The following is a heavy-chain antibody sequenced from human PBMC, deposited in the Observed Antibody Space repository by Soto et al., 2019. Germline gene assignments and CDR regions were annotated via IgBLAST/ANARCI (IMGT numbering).Heavy chain of an antibody. CDR2: IIPIFGTA. CDR3: ARRLPAAIHEGYYYYGMDV. V-gene: IGHV1-69*06. J-gene: IGHJ6*02. D-gene: IGHD2-2*02. CDR1: GGTFSSYA. Sequence: WASVKVSCKASGGTFSSYAISWVRQAPGQGLEWMGGIIPIFGTANYAQKFQGRVTITADKSTSTAYMELSSLGSEDTAVYYCARRLPAAIHEGYYYYGMDVWGQGTTVTVSS.